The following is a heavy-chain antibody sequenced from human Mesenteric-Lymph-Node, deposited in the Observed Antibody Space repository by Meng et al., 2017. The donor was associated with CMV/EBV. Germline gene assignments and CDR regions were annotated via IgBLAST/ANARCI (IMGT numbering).Heavy chain of an antibody. D-gene: IGHD6-19*01. CDR1: GASISSYY. J-gene: IGHJ4*02. CDR2: ISYTGNT. V-gene: IGHV4-59*12. Sequence: SETLSLTCTVSGASISSYYWNWIRQPPGKGLEWIGYISYTGNTNYNPSLGSRVTILLDTSKNQFSLKLSSVTAADTAVYYCARVAVAVTYYFDYWGQGTLVTVSS. CDR3: ARVAVAVTYYFDY.